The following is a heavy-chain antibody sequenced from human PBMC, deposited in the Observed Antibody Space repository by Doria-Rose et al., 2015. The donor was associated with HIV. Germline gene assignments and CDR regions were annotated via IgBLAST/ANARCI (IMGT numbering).Heavy chain of an antibody. Sequence: FSEAWMSWVRQAPGRGLEWIGRIKSTTDGGTIDYAAPVKDRFAISRDDSKNTLYLQMNSLKTEDTALYYCSTDAAVRPLDGYWGQGTLVTVSS. D-gene: IGHD6-6*01. CDR3: STDAAVRPLDGY. CDR2: IKSTTDGGTI. CDR1: FSEAW. J-gene: IGHJ4*02. V-gene: IGHV3-15*01.